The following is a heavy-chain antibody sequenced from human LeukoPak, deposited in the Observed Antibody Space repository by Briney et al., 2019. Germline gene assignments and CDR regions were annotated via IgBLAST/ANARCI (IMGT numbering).Heavy chain of an antibody. CDR1: GASTTSYY. CDR3: AREGGSGGNNYYYYMDV. J-gene: IGHJ6*03. D-gene: IGHD2-15*01. CDR2: VYHSGST. Sequence: SETLSLTCAVSGASTTSYYWSWIRQPRGKGLEWIGFVYHSGSTNYNPSLRSRVTISLDTSKNQFSLKLSSVTAADTAVYYCAREGGSGGNNYYYYMDVWGKGTTVTVSS. V-gene: IGHV4-59*01.